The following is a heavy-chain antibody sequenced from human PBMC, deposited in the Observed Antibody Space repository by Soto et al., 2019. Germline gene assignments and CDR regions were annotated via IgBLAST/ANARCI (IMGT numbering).Heavy chain of an antibody. J-gene: IGHJ4*02. CDR1: EFTFSNFW. CDR3: ARKVILDY. V-gene: IGHV3-7*01. CDR2: IMFDGTEK. Sequence: EVHLVESGGGLVQPGGSLRLSCVASEFTFSNFWMSWVRQAPGKGLEWVANIMFDGTEKNYVDSVKGRFTISRDNAKNSLYLQMHSLTAEDTAIYYCARKVILDYWGQGTLVIVSS. D-gene: IGHD3-16*02.